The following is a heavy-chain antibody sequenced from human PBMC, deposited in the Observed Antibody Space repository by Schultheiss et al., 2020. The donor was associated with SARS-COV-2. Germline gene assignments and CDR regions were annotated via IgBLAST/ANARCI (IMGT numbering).Heavy chain of an antibody. Sequence: SETLSLTYTVSGGSISSYYWSWIRQPPGKGLEWIGYIYYSGSTNYNPSLKSRVTISVDTSKNQFSLKLSSVTAADTAVYYCARQGFLEWLLYRSYFDYWGQGTLVTVSS. D-gene: IGHD3-3*01. CDR2: IYYSGST. V-gene: IGHV4-59*08. J-gene: IGHJ4*02. CDR3: ARQGFLEWLLYRSYFDY. CDR1: GGSISSYY.